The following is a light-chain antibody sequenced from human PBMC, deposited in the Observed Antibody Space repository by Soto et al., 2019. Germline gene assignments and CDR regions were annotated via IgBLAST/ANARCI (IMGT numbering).Light chain of an antibody. CDR2: GAS. CDR1: QSVGST. Sequence: EILMTQSPATLSVSPGERVILSCRASQSVGSTLAWYQQKPGQAPRLLIRGASTRATGVPARFSGSGSGTEFTLTISSLQYEDFAVYYCQQYSTSLTFGGGTTLEIK. CDR3: QQYSTSLT. J-gene: IGKJ4*02. V-gene: IGKV3-15*01.